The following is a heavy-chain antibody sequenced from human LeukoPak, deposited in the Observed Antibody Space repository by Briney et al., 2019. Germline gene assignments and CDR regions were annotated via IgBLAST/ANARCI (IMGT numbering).Heavy chain of an antibody. CDR3: ARLWSEGNWENWFDP. J-gene: IGHJ5*02. D-gene: IGHD3-3*01. Sequence: SETPSLTCTVSGGSISSCYWSWIRQPPGKGLEWIGYIYYSGNTNYNPSLKSRVTISVDTSKNQFSLKLSSVTAADTAVYYCARLWSEGNWENWFDPWGQGTLVTVSS. CDR2: IYYSGNT. CDR1: GGSISSCY. V-gene: IGHV4-59*01.